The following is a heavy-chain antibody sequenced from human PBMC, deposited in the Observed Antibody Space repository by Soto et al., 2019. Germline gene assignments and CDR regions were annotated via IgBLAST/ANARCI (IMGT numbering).Heavy chain of an antibody. J-gene: IGHJ6*02. V-gene: IGHV4-59*01. Sequence: SATLSLTCTVSARSISSYYWSWLRQPPGKGLEWIGYIYYSGSTNYNPSLKSRVTRSVDTYKNQFSLKLSSVTAAYTAVYYCARSTTVILGYYYYGMDVWGQGTTVTVSS. CDR1: ARSISSYY. CDR3: ARSTTVILGYYYYGMDV. D-gene: IGHD4-17*01. CDR2: IYYSGST.